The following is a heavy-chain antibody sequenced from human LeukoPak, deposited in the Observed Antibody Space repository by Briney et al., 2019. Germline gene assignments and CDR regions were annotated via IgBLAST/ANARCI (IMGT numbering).Heavy chain of an antibody. V-gene: IGHV4-59*08. J-gene: IGHJ4*02. CDR2: IYYSGST. CDR3: ARHVGEAYFDY. CDR1: GGSISSYY. Sequence: SETLSLTCTVSGGSISSYYWSWIRQPPGKGLEWIGYIYYSGSTNYNPSLKSRVTMSADTSKNQFSLTLRSVTAADSAVYYCARHVGEAYFDYWGQGTLVTVSS. D-gene: IGHD3-16*01.